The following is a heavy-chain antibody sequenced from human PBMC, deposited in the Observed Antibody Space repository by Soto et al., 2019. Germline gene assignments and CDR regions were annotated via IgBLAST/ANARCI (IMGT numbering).Heavy chain of an antibody. CDR3: ARDVFCGGAPACPDMDV. V-gene: IGHV1-18*04. D-gene: IGHD2-21*01. J-gene: IGHJ6*02. Sequence: ASVKVSCKASGDTFSGYSITCVRQAPGQVLEWMGRISGYNGNTNYARTLRGRLTLTTDTSTSTAYMELRSLTSDDTAVYYCARDVFCGGAPACPDMDVWGQGTTVTVSS. CDR1: GDTFSGYS. CDR2: ISGYNGNT.